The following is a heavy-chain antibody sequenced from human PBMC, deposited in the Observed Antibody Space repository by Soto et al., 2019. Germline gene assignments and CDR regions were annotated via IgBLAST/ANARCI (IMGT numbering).Heavy chain of an antibody. Sequence: ASVKVSCKASGFTFTSSAVQWVRQARGQRLEWIGWIVVGSGNTNYAQKFQERVTITRDMSTSTAYMELSSLRSEDTAVYYCAADPNYAITIFGVVTYYYYGMDVWGQGTTVTVSS. D-gene: IGHD3-3*01. CDR3: AADPNYAITIFGVVTYYYYGMDV. CDR1: GFTFTSSA. J-gene: IGHJ6*02. CDR2: IVVGSGNT. V-gene: IGHV1-58*01.